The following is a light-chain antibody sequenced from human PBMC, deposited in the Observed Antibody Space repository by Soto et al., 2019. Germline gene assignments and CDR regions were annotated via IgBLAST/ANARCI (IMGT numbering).Light chain of an antibody. V-gene: IGLV1-40*01. CDR3: QAYDSSLSGSFV. J-gene: IGLJ1*01. Sequence: QSVLAQPPSVSGAPGQRVTISCTGSSSNIGAGFDVHWYQQLPGTAPKLLIFGNSHRPSGVPARFSGSKSGTSASLAITGLQADDEADYYCQAYDSSLSGSFVFGTGTKVTVL. CDR2: GNS. CDR1: SSNIGAGFD.